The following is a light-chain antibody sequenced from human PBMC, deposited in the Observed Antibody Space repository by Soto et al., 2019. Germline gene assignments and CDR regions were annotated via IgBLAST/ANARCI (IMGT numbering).Light chain of an antibody. CDR2: EGS. V-gene: IGLV2-23*01. CDR1: SSDVGSYNL. Sequence: QSALTQPASVSGSPGQSITISCTGTSSDVGSYNLVSWYQQHPGKAPKLMSYEGSKRPSGVSNRFSGSKSGNTASLTISGLKAEDEADYYCCSYAGSSTYVVFGGGTNVTVL. CDR3: CSYAGSSTYVV. J-gene: IGLJ2*01.